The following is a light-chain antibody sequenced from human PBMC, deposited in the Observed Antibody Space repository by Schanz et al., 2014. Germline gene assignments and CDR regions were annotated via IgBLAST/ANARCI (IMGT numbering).Light chain of an antibody. V-gene: IGKV3-15*01. Sequence: EIVLTQSPGTLSLSPGERATLSCRASQSVSSNLAWYQQKPGQSPRLLIHGASTRASGIPARFSGSGSGTDFTLTISSLQAEDVAVYYCQQYYSPPHTFGQGTKLEF. CDR3: QQYYSPPHT. CDR1: QSVSSN. J-gene: IGKJ2*01. CDR2: GAS.